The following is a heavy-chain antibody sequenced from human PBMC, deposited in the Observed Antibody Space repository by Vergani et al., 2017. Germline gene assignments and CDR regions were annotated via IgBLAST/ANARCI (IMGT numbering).Heavy chain of an antibody. CDR1: GFTFSSYA. CDR2: ISVSGGST. Sequence: EVQLLESGGGLVQPGGSLRLSCAASGFTFSSYAMSWVRQAPGKGLEWVSAISVSGGSTYYADSVKGRFTISRDNSKNTLYLQMNSLRAEDTAVYYCARDRLYDLWKRCMSMDVWHRGTTVTVSS. J-gene: IGHJ6*02. D-gene: IGHD3-3*01. V-gene: IGHV3-23*01. CDR3: ARDRLYDLWKRCMSMDV.